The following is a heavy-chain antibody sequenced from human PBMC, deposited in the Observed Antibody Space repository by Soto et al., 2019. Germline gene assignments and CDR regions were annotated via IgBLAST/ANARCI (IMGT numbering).Heavy chain of an antibody. Sequence: ASVKVSCKASGYTFTGYYMHWVRQAPGQGLEWMGWINPNSGGTNYAQKFQGWVTMTRDTSISTAYMELSRLRSDDTAVYYCAVGGTGSSGRYLFDYWGQGSLVIVSS. D-gene: IGHD6-19*01. CDR2: INPNSGGT. CDR3: AVGGTGSSGRYLFDY. J-gene: IGHJ4*02. CDR1: GYTFTGYY. V-gene: IGHV1-2*04.